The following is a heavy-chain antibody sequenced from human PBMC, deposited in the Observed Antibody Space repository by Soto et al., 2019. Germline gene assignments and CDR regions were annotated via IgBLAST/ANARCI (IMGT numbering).Heavy chain of an antibody. CDR2: ISAYNGNT. J-gene: IGHJ6*02. CDR3: ASGLNSSSWYGSNYYYGMAV. V-gene: IGHV1-18*01. CDR1: GYTFTSYG. Sequence: GASVKVSCKASGYTFTSYGICWVRQAPGQGLEGMGWISAYNGNTNYAQKLQGRVTMTTDTSTSTAYMELRSLRSDDTAVYYCASGLNSSSWYGSNYYYGMAVWGQGTTVTVSS. D-gene: IGHD6-13*01.